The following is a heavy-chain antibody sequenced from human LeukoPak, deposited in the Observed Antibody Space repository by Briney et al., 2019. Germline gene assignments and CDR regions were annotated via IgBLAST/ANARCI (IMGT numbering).Heavy chain of an antibody. Sequence: SVKVSCKASGGTFSSYTISWVRQAPGQGLEWMGRIIPILGIANYAQKFQGRVTITADKSTSTDYMELSSLRSEDTAVYYCASSVTIFGVVALTPRRWGQGTLVTVSS. D-gene: IGHD3-3*01. CDR1: GGTFSSYT. V-gene: IGHV1-69*02. J-gene: IGHJ1*01. CDR3: ASSVTIFGVVALTPRR. CDR2: IIPILGIA.